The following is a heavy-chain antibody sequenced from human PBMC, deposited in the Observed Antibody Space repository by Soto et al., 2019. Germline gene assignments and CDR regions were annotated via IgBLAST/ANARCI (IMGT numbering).Heavy chain of an antibody. CDR1: GGSMSSDY. V-gene: IGHV4-59*01. J-gene: IGHJ6*02. Sequence: SETLSLTCTVSGGSMSSDYWSWIRQPPGKGLEWIGYIYYSGSTNYNPSLKSRVTISVDASKNQFSLKLSSVTAADTAVYYCAGEPFHGYYGLGDKGYYGMDVWGQGTTVTVS. CDR3: AGEPFHGYYGLGDKGYYGMDV. D-gene: IGHD3-10*01. CDR2: IYYSGST.